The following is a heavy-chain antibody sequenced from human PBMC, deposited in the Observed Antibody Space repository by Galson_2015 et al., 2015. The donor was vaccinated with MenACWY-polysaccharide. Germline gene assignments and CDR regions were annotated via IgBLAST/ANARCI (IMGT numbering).Heavy chain of an antibody. CDR3: LRGSSGWKGMDV. Sequence: SLRLSCAASGSAFSNYCMHWVRQVPGKGLVWVSRICSDESGTVYAGSVKGRFSISRDNAENALYLQMNSLTAEDTAVYYCLRGSSGWKGMDVWGQGTTVTVSS. D-gene: IGHD6-19*01. CDR2: ICSDESGT. J-gene: IGHJ6*02. V-gene: IGHV3-74*01. CDR1: GSAFSNYC.